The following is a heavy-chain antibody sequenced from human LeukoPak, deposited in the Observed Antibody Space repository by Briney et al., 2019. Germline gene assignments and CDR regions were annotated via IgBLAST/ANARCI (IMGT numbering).Heavy chain of an antibody. J-gene: IGHJ1*01. D-gene: IGHD6-13*01. CDR3: ARVSSSSWPEYFQH. CDR1: GYTFTGYY. CDR2: INPNSGGT. Sequence: ASVKVSCKASGYTFTGYYMHWVRQAPGQGLEWMGRINPNSGGTNYAQKFQGRVTMTRNTSISTAYMELSSLRSEDTAVYYCARVSSSSWPEYFQHWGQGTLVTVSS. V-gene: IGHV1-2*06.